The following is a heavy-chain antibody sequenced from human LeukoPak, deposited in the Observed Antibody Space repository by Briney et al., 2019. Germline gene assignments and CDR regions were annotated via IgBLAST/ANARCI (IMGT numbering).Heavy chain of an antibody. V-gene: IGHV4-59*01. Sequence: SETLSHTCTVSGGSISSFYWSWIRLPPGKGLEWIGYISYTWSTNYHPSFKSRVTMSIDTSKNQFSLNLTSVTAADTAVYYCARTDYYGGGIFYYYGSDLWGQGTMATVSS. J-gene: IGHJ3*01. CDR3: ARTDYYGGGIFYYYGSDL. D-gene: IGHD3-10*01. CDR1: GGSISSFY. CDR2: ISYTWST.